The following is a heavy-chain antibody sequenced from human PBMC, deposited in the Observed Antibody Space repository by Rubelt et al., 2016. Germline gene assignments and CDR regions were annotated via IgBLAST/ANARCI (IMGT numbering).Heavy chain of an antibody. D-gene: IGHD6-19*01. CDR1: AYTFTAYF. Sequence: QVQLVQSGAEVKKPGASVKISCKASAYTFTAYFIHWVRQAPGQGLEWMGRVNPNSGGTSYAQKFQDRVTMTRDTSITTAYRELGMLGSDAPAVYFCARDIRGTAVAVDYWGQGTLVTVSS. CDR2: VNPNSGGT. CDR3: ARDIRGTAVAVDY. J-gene: IGHJ4*02. V-gene: IGHV1-2*06.